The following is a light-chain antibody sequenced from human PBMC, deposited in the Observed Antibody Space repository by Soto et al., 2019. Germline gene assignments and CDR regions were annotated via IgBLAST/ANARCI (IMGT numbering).Light chain of an antibody. V-gene: IGKV1-39*01. CDR3: QHSYSNPFT. CDR2: DAS. J-gene: IGKJ3*01. CDR1: QSIRIY. Sequence: DIQMTQSPSSLSASVGDRVTITCRASQSIRIYLNWYQQRPGKAPNLLIYDASSLQSGVPSRFSGSGSGTDFTLTISSLQPEDFAAYYCQHSYSNPFTFGPGTKVDIK.